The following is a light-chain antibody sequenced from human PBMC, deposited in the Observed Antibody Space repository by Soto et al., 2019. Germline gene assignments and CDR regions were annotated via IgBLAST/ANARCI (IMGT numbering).Light chain of an antibody. CDR1: QSVRNN. CDR3: QHYDTSPVT. V-gene: IGKV3-15*01. CDR2: GAS. Sequence: EKVMTQSPATLSVSPGERVTHSCRASQSVRNNLAWYQQKPGQAPRLLIYGASTRATGIPGRFSGSGSGTEFTLTISSLHSEDFAVYYSQHYDTSPVTLGPGTQVEIK. J-gene: IGKJ1*01.